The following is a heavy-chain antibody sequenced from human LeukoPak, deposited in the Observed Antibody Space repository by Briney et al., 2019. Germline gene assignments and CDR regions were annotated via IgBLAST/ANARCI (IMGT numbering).Heavy chain of an antibody. Sequence: GGSLRLSCAATGFSFSDYYMNWFRQVPGKGLEWISYISNSGTTIYYADSVKGRFTISRDNAKNSLYLQMNSLRAEDTAVYYCARDGHYDILTGYFQDWGQGTLVTVSS. CDR3: ARDGHYDILTGYFQD. V-gene: IGHV3-11*01. CDR2: ISNSGTTI. J-gene: IGHJ1*01. D-gene: IGHD3-9*01. CDR1: GFSFSDYY.